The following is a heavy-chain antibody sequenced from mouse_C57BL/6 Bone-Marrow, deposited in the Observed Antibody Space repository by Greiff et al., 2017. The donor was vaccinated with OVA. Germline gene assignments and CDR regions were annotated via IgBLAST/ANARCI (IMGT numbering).Heavy chain of an antibody. D-gene: IGHD2-1*01. CDR2: INPSSGYT. CDR1: GYTFTSYT. V-gene: IGHV1-4*01. J-gene: IGHJ3*01. CDR3: AREDGNWFAY. Sequence: QVQLQQSGAELARPGASVTMSCKASGYTFTSYTLHWVKQRPGQGLEWIGYINPSSGYTKYNQTFKDKTTLTPDKSSSTAYMQLSSLTSEDSAVYYCAREDGNWFAYWGQGTLVTVSA.